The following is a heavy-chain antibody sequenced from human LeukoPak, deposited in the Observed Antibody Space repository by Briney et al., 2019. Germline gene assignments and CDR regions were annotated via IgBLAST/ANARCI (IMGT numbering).Heavy chain of an antibody. CDR3: AREDTAMASFDY. CDR1: GYTFTSYG. CDR2: ISAYNGNT. J-gene: IGHJ4*02. V-gene: IGHV1-18*01. D-gene: IGHD5-18*01. Sequence: ASVKVSCKSSGYTFTSYGISWVRQAPGQGLERMGWISAYNGNTNYVQKFQGRVTMTTDTSTSTAYMELRSLRSDDTAVYYCAREDTAMASFDYWGQGTLVTVSS.